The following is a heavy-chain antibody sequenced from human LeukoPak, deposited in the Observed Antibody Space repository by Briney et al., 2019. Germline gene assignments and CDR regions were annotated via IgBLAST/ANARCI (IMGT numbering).Heavy chain of an antibody. J-gene: IGHJ3*02. D-gene: IGHD1-26*01. CDR2: ISYDGSNK. V-gene: IGHV3-30*18. CDR1: GFTFSSFG. CDR3: AKDRRVGALQGDAFDI. Sequence: GRSLRLSCAASGFTFSSFGMHWVRQAPGKGLEWVAVISYDGSNKYYADSVRGRVTISRDNSKNTLYLQMLSLRAEDTAVYYCAKDRRVGALQGDAFDIWGQGTMVTVSS.